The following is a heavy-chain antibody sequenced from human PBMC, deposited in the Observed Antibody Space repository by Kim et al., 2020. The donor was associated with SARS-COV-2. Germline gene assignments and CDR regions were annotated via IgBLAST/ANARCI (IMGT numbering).Heavy chain of an antibody. CDR3: ARDGERFGDYLLDS. D-gene: IGHD3-10*01. V-gene: IGHV3-11*04. J-gene: IGHJ4*02. Sequence: ADSATSRFTISRDNAKTSLYLQRNSLRAGDTAVYYCARDGERFGDYLLDSWGQGTLVTVSS.